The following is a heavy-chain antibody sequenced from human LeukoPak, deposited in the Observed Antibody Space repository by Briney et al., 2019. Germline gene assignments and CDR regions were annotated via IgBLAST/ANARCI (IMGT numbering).Heavy chain of an antibody. J-gene: IGHJ4*02. CDR2: INPNSGGT. V-gene: IGHV1-2*02. Sequence: ASVKVSCKASGYTFTGYYMHWVRQAPGQGLEWMGWINPNSGGTKYAQKFQGRVTMTRDTSISTAYMELSRLRSDDTAVYYCARAGGWPRYYFDYWGQGTLVTVSS. CDR1: GYTFTGYY. CDR3: ARAGGWPRYYFDY. D-gene: IGHD3-16*01.